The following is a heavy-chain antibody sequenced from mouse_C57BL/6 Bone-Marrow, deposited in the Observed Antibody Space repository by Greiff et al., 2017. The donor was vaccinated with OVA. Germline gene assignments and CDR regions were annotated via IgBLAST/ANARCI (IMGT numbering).Heavy chain of an antibody. CDR2: ISDGGSYT. V-gene: IGHV5-4*01. CDR3: ARLGSSYYFDY. CDR1: GFTFSSYA. J-gene: IGHJ2*01. Sequence: EVQVVESGGGLVKPGGSLKLSCAASGFTFSSYAMSWVRQTPEKRLEWVATISDGGSYTYYPDNVKGRFTISRDNAKNNLYLQMSHLKSEDTAMYYCARLGSSYYFDYWGQGTTLTVSS. D-gene: IGHD1-1*01.